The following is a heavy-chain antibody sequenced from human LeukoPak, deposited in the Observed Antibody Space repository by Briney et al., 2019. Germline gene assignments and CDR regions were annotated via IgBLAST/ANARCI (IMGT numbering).Heavy chain of an antibody. CDR3: ARQDTYGLGINAFDL. D-gene: IGHD2-8*01. CDR2: IYPGDSDT. Sequence: GESLKISCQGSGYTFTSYWIGWVRQMPGKGLEWMGIIYPGDSDTRYSPSFQGQVTISVDKSIGTAYLQWSSLKASDTAMYYCARQDTYGLGINAFDLWGQGPMVTVSS. CDR1: GYTFTSYW. J-gene: IGHJ3*01. V-gene: IGHV5-51*01.